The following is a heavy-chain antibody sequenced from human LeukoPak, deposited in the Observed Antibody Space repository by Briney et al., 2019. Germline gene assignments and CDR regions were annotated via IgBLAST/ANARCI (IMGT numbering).Heavy chain of an antibody. CDR1: GYTFTDYY. V-gene: IGHV1-2*02. CDR3: ARDGILSTKNAFDI. CDR2: INPNSGGA. D-gene: IGHD5/OR15-5a*01. Sequence: ASVKVSCKASGYTFTDYYIHLGRQAPGQGLECMGWINPNSGGATYAPKFHGRLTMTRDTSISTAYMELSSLGSDDTAVYFCARDGILSTKNAFDIWGQGTMVTVSS. J-gene: IGHJ3*02.